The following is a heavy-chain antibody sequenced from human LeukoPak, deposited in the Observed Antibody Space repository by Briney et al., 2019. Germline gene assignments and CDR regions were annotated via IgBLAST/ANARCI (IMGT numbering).Heavy chain of an antibody. CDR1: GYTFTCYY. D-gene: IGHD6-19*01. J-gene: IGHJ3*02. Sequence: ASVKVSCKASGYTFTCYYMHWVRQAPGQGLEWMGWINPKSGGTNFAQKFQGRVTMTRDTSISTVYMELSRLRSDDTAVYYCARDRGSSGWYGRTFDIWGQGTMVTVSS. CDR2: INPKSGGT. CDR3: ARDRGSSGWYGRTFDI. V-gene: IGHV1-2*02.